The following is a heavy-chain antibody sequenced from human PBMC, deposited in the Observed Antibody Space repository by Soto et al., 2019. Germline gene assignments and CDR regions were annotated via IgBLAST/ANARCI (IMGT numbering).Heavy chain of an antibody. D-gene: IGHD2-21*01. Sequence: QPQLQESGPGLVKPSETLSLTCTVSGGSISSNRNYWGWIRQPPGKGLEWIGSVFYNGRTYYNPVIKSRATTSVDTYNTQFSLNLSSVSDADTALYYCARVSCGYDMDVWGQGTTVTVSS. V-gene: IGHV4-39*01. CDR1: GGSISSNRNY. CDR3: ARVSCGYDMDV. CDR2: VFYNGRT. J-gene: IGHJ6*02.